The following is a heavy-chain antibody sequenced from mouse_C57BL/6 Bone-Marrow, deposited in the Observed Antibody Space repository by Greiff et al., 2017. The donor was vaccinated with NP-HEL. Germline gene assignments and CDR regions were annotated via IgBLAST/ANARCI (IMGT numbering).Heavy chain of an antibody. J-gene: IGHJ1*03. Sequence: QVQLQQSGAELVKPGASVKISCKASGYTFTDYYINWVKQRPGQGLEWIGKIGPGSGSTYYNEKFKGKATLTADKSSSTAYMQLSSLTSEDSAVYFCAREGPLYYGSSYWYFDVWGTGTTVTVSS. D-gene: IGHD1-1*01. CDR1: GYTFTDYY. CDR3: AREGPLYYGSSYWYFDV. V-gene: IGHV1-77*01. CDR2: IGPGSGST.